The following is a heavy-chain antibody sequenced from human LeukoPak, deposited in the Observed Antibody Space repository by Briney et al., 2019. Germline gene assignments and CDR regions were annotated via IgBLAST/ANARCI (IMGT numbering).Heavy chain of an antibody. D-gene: IGHD3-16*02. CDR1: GYTFTSYG. J-gene: IGHJ3*02. Sequence: ASVKVSCKASGYTFTSYGISWVRQAPGQGLEWMGWISAYNGNTNYAQKLQGRVTMTTDTSTSTAYMELRSLRSDDTAVYYCAKGYYDYVWGSYRTLDAFDIWGQGTMVTVSS. V-gene: IGHV1-18*01. CDR2: ISAYNGNT. CDR3: AKGYYDYVWGSYRTLDAFDI.